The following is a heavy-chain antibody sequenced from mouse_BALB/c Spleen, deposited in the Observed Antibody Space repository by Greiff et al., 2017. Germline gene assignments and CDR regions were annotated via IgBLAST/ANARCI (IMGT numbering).Heavy chain of an antibody. Sequence: EVKVEESGGGLVQPGGSMKLSCVASGFTFSNYWMNWVLQSPEKGLEWVAEIRLKSNNYATHYAESVKGRFTISRDDSKSSVYLQMNNLRAEDTGIYYCTRPPYDPMDYWGQGTSVTVSS. CDR2: IRLKSNNYAT. CDR1: GFTFSNYW. V-gene: IGHV6-6*02. CDR3: TRPPYDPMDY. J-gene: IGHJ4*01. D-gene: IGHD2-3*01.